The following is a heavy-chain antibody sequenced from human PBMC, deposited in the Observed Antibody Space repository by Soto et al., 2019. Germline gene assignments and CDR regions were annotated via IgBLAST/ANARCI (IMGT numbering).Heavy chain of an antibody. CDR1: GGSISSYY. CDR3: ARDLRGSYDSSGYLSYYYGMDV. Sequence: SETLSLTCTVSGGSISSYYWSWIRQPPGKGLEWIGYIYYIGSSNYNPSLKSLVTIAVDTSKIQFALKLSSVTAADTAVYYCARDLRGSYDSSGYLSYYYGMDVWGQGTTVTVSS. J-gene: IGHJ6*02. D-gene: IGHD3-22*01. V-gene: IGHV4-59*01. CDR2: IYYIGSS.